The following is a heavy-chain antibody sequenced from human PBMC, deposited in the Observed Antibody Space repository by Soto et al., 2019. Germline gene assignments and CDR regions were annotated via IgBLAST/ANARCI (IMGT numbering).Heavy chain of an antibody. CDR3: ARVMMLTATDY. CDR1: GFAFSNFG. D-gene: IGHD3-16*01. V-gene: IGHV3-30*03. Sequence: GGSLRLSCAASGFAFSNFGMHWVRQAPGKGLAWVAAISYDGNIKYYADSVKGRFTISRDNSKNTLFLQMNSLRTEDTAVYYCARVMMLTATDYWGQGTLVTVSS. J-gene: IGHJ4*02. CDR2: ISYDGNIK.